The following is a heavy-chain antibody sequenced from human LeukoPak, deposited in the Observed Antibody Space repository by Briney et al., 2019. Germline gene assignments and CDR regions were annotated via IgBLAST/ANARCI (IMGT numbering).Heavy chain of an antibody. CDR1: GFTFSSYA. D-gene: IGHD5-18*01. Sequence: SCKASGFTFSSYAMHWVRQAPGKGLEWVAVISYDGSNKYYADSVKGRFTISRDNSKNTLYLQMNSLSAEDTAVYYCARAAESTAMVEVSLDYWGQGTLVTVSS. CDR2: ISYDGSNK. V-gene: IGHV3-30*04. J-gene: IGHJ4*02. CDR3: ARAAESTAMVEVSLDY.